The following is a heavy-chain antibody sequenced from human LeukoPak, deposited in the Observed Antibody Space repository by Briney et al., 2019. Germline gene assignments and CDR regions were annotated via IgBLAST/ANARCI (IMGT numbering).Heavy chain of an antibody. CDR3: ASEASNSAGDWFDP. Sequence: PSETLSLTCTVSGGSISSGGYYWSWIRQHPGKGLEWIGYIYYSGSTYYNPSLKSRVTISVDTSKNQFSLKLSSVTAADTAVYYCASEASNSAGDWFDPWGQGTLVTVSS. D-gene: IGHD1-7*01. J-gene: IGHJ5*02. CDR2: IYYSGST. CDR1: GGSISSGGYY. V-gene: IGHV4-31*03.